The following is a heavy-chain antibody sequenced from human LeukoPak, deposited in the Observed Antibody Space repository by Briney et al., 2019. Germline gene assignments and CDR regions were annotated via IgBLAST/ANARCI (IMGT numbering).Heavy chain of an antibody. J-gene: IGHJ4*02. D-gene: IGHD6-13*01. CDR2: IIPILGIA. CDR3: AREGSCWYYFDY. CDR1: GGTFSSYT. Sequence: SSVKVSCKASGGTFSSYTISWVRQAPGQGLEWMGRIIPILGIANYAQKFQGRVTITADKSTSTAYMELSSLRSEDTAVYYCAREGSCWYYFDYWGQGTLVTVSS. V-gene: IGHV1-69*04.